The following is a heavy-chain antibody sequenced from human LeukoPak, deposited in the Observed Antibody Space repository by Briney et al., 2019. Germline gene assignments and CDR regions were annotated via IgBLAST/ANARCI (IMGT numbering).Heavy chain of an antibody. V-gene: IGHV3-48*01. CDR2: ISSSSSVI. CDR1: GFTVSSNY. Sequence: PGGSLRLSCAASGFTVSSNYMNWVRQAPGKGLEWVSYISSSSSVIYYADSVKGRFTISRDNAKSSLYLQMNSLRAEDTAVYYCARAADCSSTSCYLYHFDYWGQGTLVTVSS. CDR3: ARAADCSSTSCYLYHFDY. D-gene: IGHD2-2*01. J-gene: IGHJ4*02.